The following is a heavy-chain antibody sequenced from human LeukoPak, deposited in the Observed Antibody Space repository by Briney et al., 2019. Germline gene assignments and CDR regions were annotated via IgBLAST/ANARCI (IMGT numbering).Heavy chain of an antibody. J-gene: IGHJ4*02. CDR1: GFTFSSYR. CDR3: AGDLHYYDSSGYLLDYFDY. CDR2: ISSSSSTI. V-gene: IGHV3-48*02. D-gene: IGHD3-22*01. Sequence: GGSLRLSCAASGFTFSSYRMNWVRQAPGKGLEWVSYISSSSSTIYYADSVKGRFTISRDNAKNSLYLQMNSPRDEDTAVYYCAGDLHYYDSSGYLLDYFDYWGQGTLVTVSS.